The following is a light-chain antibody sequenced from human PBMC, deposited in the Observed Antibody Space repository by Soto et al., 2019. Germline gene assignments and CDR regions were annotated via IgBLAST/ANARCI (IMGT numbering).Light chain of an antibody. CDR1: QSVSNSY. Sequence: EIVLTQSPGTLSLSPGERATLSCRASQSVSNSYLAWYQQKPGQAPRLLIYGASSRATGIPDRFSGSGSGTHFTLTIIRLEPEDFAMYYCQQYGRFPQFTFGPGTQVDIK. J-gene: IGKJ3*01. CDR3: QQYGRFPQFT. CDR2: GAS. V-gene: IGKV3-20*01.